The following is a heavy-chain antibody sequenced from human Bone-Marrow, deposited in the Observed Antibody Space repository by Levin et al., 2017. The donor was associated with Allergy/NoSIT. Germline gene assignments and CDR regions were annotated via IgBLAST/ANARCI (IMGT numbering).Heavy chain of an antibody. J-gene: IGHJ4*02. D-gene: IGHD3-10*01. CDR2: IYPGDSDT. V-gene: IGHV5-51*01. CDR1: GYSFTDYW. Sequence: GESLKISCKGSGYSFTDYWIGWVRQMPGKGLEWMGIIYPGDSDTSYSPPFQGQVTISADKSISTAYLQWSSLKASDTAIYYCVRPEFLDYWGRGTLVTVSS. CDR3: VRPEFLDY.